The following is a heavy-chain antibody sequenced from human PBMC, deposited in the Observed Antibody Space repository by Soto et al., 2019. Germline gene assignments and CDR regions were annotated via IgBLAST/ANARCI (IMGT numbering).Heavy chain of an antibody. V-gene: IGHV2-5*02. CDR3: AHRLTLNSDWNYGRFDY. J-gene: IGHJ4*02. CDR2: IYWDDDK. Sequence: QITLKESGPTLVKPTQTLTLTCTFSGFSLTTYGVGVSWILHPQGKALQWFPLIYWDDDKRYCPSLKSSLTITKDTSKNQVVLTMTTMDPADTATYFCAHRLTLNSDWNYGRFDYWGQGTPVTVSS. CDR1: GFSLTTYGVG. D-gene: IGHD1-7*01.